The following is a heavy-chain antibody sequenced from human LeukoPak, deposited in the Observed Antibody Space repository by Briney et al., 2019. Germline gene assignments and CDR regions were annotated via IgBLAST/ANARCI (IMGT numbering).Heavy chain of an antibody. CDR2: IWYDGSNK. J-gene: IGHJ5*02. V-gene: IGHV3-33*01. D-gene: IGHD3-22*01. CDR3: ARDTYYYDTSGYYINDL. Sequence: GGSLRLSCAASGFTFSSYGIHWVRQAPGKGLEWVAVIWYDGSNKYYADSVKGRFTISRDNSKNTLYLQMNSLRAEDTAVYFCARDTYYYDTSGYYINDLWGQGTLVTVSS. CDR1: GFTFSSYG.